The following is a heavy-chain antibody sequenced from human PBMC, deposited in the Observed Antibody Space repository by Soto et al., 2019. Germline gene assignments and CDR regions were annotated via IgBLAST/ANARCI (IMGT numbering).Heavy chain of an antibody. CDR2: ISGSGGST. V-gene: IGHV3-23*01. CDR3: AKIERRGVIITHVGVMDV. D-gene: IGHD3-10*01. Sequence: HPGGSLRLSCAASGFTFSSYAMSWVRQAPGKGLEWVSAISGSGGSTYYADSVKGRFTISRDNSKNTLYLQMNSLRAEDTAVYYCAKIERRGVIITHVGVMDVWGQGTTVTVSS. CDR1: GFTFSSYA. J-gene: IGHJ6*02.